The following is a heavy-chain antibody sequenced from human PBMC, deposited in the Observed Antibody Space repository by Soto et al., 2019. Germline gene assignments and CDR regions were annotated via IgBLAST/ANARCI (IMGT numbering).Heavy chain of an antibody. CDR3: ARGPTSGYLDY. CDR1: GFTFSSYS. V-gene: IGHV3-21*01. Sequence: GGSLRLSCAASGFTFSSYSMNWVRQAPGKGLEWVSFISSSSYIYYADSVKGRFTISRDNAKNSLYLQMNSLRAEDTAVYYCARGPTSGYLDYWGQGTLVTVSS. CDR2: ISSSSYI. J-gene: IGHJ4*02. D-gene: IGHD3-22*01.